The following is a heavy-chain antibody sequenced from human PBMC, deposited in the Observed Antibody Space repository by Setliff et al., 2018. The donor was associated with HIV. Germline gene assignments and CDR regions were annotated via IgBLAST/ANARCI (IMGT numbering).Heavy chain of an antibody. CDR1: GGSSWSRNFY. Sequence: PSETLSLTCTVXGGSSWSRNFYWGWIRQPPGKGREWIGSIAYTGSGYYNSSPKXXVTISVDTSRNECSLKLTSVTAADTAVYYCARAVRWELPQGFDHWGQGSXXXVSS. D-gene: IGHD1-26*01. CDR2: IAYTGSG. CDR3: ARAVRWELPQGFDH. J-gene: IGHJ4*02. V-gene: IGHV4-39*07.